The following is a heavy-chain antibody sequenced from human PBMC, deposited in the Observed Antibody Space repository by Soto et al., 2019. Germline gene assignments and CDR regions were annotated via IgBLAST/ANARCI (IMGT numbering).Heavy chain of an antibody. D-gene: IGHD3-16*01. CDR2: IYYSGST. J-gene: IGHJ4*02. V-gene: IGHV4-31*03. Sequence: QVQLQESGPGLVKPSQTLSLTCTVSGGSISSGGYYWSWIRQHPGKGLEWIGSIYYSGSTYYNPSPXSXXTISVDTHKNQCSLKLSSVTAADTAVYYCARGVLHWGQGTLVTVSS. CDR1: GGSISSGGYY. CDR3: ARGVLH.